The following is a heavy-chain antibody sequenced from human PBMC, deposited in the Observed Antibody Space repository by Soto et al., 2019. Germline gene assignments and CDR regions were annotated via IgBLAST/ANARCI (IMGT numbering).Heavy chain of an antibody. J-gene: IGHJ4*02. CDR2: IYYTGTT. V-gene: IGHV4-59*01. D-gene: IGHD3-10*01. CDR3: AREVSSFGSNHFDS. CDR1: GTSIRGYY. Sequence: PSETLSLTCSVSGTSIRGYYWTWIRQPPGKGLEWIGYIYYTGTTKYNPSLKSRVTISVDTFKNQFSLRLNSVTAADTAVYYCAREVSSFGSNHFDSWGQGALVTVSS.